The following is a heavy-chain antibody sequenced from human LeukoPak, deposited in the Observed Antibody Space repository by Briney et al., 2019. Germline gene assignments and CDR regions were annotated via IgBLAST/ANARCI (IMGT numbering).Heavy chain of an antibody. CDR3: ARSPDSSAYYPALYYFDY. Sequence: SVKVSCKASGGTFSSYAISWVRQAPGQGLELMGGIIPIFGTANYAQKFQGRVTITADESTSTAYMELSSLRSEDTAVYYCARSPDSSAYYPALYYFDYWGQGTLVSVSS. J-gene: IGHJ4*02. V-gene: IGHV1-69*01. CDR2: IIPIFGTA. D-gene: IGHD3-22*01. CDR1: GGTFSSYA.